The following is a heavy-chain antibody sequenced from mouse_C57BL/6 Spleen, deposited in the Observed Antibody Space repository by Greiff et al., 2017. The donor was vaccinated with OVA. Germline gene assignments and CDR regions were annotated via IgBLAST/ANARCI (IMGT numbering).Heavy chain of an antibody. V-gene: IGHV14-1*01. D-gene: IGHD2-2*01. J-gene: IGHJ2*01. CDR3: TEGGYDGRGFDY. CDR1: GFNIKDYY. Sequence: LQESGAELVRPGASVKLSCTASGFNIKDYYMHWVKQRPEQGLEWIGRIDPEDGDTEYAPKFQGTATMTADTSSNTAYLQLSSLTSEDTAVYYCTEGGYDGRGFDYWGQGTTLTVSS. CDR2: IDPEDGDT.